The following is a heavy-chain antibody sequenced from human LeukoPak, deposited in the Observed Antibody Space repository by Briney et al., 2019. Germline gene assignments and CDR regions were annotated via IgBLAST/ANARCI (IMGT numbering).Heavy chain of an antibody. J-gene: IGHJ2*01. CDR2: INHSGSP. CDR3: ARITGDLGDWYCDL. Sequence: SETLSLTCAVYGGSFSGYYWSWIRQPPGKGLEWIGEINHSGSPNYNPSLKSRVTISVDTSKNHFSLKLSSVTAADTAVYYCARITGDLGDWYCDLWGRGTLVTVSS. D-gene: IGHD7-27*01. CDR1: GGSFSGYY. V-gene: IGHV4-34*01.